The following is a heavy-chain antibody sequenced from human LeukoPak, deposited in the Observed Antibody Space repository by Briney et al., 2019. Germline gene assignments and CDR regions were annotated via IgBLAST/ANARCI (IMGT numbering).Heavy chain of an antibody. J-gene: IGHJ4*02. Sequence: GGSLRLSCAASGFTFNSYGIHWVRQAPGKGLEWVSSISSSSSSIYYADSVKGRFTISRDNAKNSLYLQMNSLRAEDTAVYYCARASGDIVETATMGSYWGQGTLVTVSS. CDR1: GFTFNSYG. CDR2: ISSSSSSI. CDR3: ARASGDIVETATMGSY. D-gene: IGHD5-18*01. V-gene: IGHV3-21*01.